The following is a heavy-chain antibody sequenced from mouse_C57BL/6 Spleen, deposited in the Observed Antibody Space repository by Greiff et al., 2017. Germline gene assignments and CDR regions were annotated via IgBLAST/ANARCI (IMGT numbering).Heavy chain of an antibody. CDR1: GYAFSSYW. J-gene: IGHJ2*01. CDR3: ARSHYGSSYGDDY. Sequence: QVQLQQSGAELVKPGASVKISCKASGYAFSSYWMNWVKQRPGKGLEWIGQIYPGDGDTNYNGKFKGKATLTADKSSSTAYMQLSSLTSEDSAVYFCARSHYGSSYGDDYWGQGTTLTVSS. V-gene: IGHV1-80*01. D-gene: IGHD1-1*01. CDR2: IYPGDGDT.